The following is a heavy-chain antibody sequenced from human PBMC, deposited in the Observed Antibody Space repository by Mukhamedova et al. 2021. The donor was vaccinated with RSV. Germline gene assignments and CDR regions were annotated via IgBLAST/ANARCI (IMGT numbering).Heavy chain of an antibody. CDR1: GGSISSSSYY. CDR3: ARGAAKTWGPRNYY. D-gene: IGHD7-27*01. V-gene: IGHV4-61*02. CDR2: IYTSGST. Sequence: GGSISSSSYYWSWIRQPAGKGLEWIGRIYTSGSTNYNPSLKSRVTISVDTSKNQFSLKLSSVTAADTAVYYCARGAAKTWGPRNYY. J-gene: IGHJ6*01.